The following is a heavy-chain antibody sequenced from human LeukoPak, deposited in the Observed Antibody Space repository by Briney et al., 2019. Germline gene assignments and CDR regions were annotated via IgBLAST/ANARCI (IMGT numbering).Heavy chain of an antibody. V-gene: IGHV1-69*04. Sequence: SVKVSCKASGGTFSSYAISWVRQAPGQGLEWMGRIIPILGIANYAQKFQGRVTITADKSTSTAYMELSSLRSEDTAVYYCARGLSSSGYLYRLSEYFQHWGQGTLVTVSS. J-gene: IGHJ1*01. CDR3: ARGLSSSGYLYRLSEYFQH. CDR2: IIPILGIA. CDR1: GGTFSSYA. D-gene: IGHD3-22*01.